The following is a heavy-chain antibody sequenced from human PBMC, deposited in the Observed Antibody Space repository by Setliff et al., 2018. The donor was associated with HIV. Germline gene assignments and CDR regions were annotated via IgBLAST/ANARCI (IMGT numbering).Heavy chain of an antibody. CDR3: ATLRINRDGSPGKAFDY. V-gene: IGHV1-69*10. CDR2: FIPIIGIA. D-gene: IGHD5-12*01. Sequence: GASVKVSCKASGDTFSNYAINWVRQAPGQGLEWMGGFIPIIGIANSVHKFQGRLTITADKFTSTAYMELSSLRSEDTAVYYCATLRINRDGSPGKAFDYWGQGTLVTVSS. J-gene: IGHJ4*02. CDR1: GDTFSNYA.